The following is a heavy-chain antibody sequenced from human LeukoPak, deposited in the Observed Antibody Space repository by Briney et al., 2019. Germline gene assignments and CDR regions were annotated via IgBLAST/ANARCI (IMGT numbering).Heavy chain of an antibody. CDR2: ISGSGGST. D-gene: IGHD2-8*01. J-gene: IGHJ4*02. CDR3: AKDLAVLMVYATSFDY. CDR1: GFTFSSYA. Sequence: PGGSLRLSCAASGFTFSSYAMSWVRQAPGKGLEWVSAISGSGGSTYYADSVKGRFTISRDNSKNTLHLQMNSLRAEDTAVYYCAKDLAVLMVYATSFDYWGQGTLVTVSS. V-gene: IGHV3-23*01.